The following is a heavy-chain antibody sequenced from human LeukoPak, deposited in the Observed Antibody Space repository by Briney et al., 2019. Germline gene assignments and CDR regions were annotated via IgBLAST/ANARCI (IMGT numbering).Heavy chain of an antibody. V-gene: IGHV4-4*07. CDR3: AGIPDDSGYPYYFDY. J-gene: IGHJ4*02. CDR1: GGSINRHF. Sequence: TSETLSLTCIVSGGSINRHFWSWIRQPAGKGLEWLGRVHTTGSTNYNPSLKSRVTMSIDTSKNQVSLKMSSVTAADTAVYYCAGIPDDSGYPYYFDYWGQGTLVTVSS. CDR2: VHTTGST. D-gene: IGHD5-12*01.